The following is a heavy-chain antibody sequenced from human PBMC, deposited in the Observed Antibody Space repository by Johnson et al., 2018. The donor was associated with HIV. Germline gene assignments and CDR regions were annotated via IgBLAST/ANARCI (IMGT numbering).Heavy chain of an antibody. Sequence: VQLVESGGGLIQPGGSLRLSCAASGFTFSSYGMHWVRQAPGKGLVWVARINSDGGSTSYVDSVKGRFTISRDNSKNTLYLQMNSLRPDDSAVYYCARDRWLGDAFDIWGQGTMVTVSS. CDR3: ARDRWLGDAFDI. D-gene: IGHD6-19*01. CDR2: INSDGGST. CDR1: GFTFSSYG. V-gene: IGHV3-74*01. J-gene: IGHJ3*02.